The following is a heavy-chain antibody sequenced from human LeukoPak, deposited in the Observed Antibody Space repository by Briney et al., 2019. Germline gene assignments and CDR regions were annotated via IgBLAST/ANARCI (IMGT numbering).Heavy chain of an antibody. J-gene: IGHJ5*02. CDR1: GGSISSNY. D-gene: IGHD1-20*01. V-gene: IGHV4-4*09. CDR2: IYTSGST. CDR3: ARLTGSGPFERFDP. Sequence: PSETLSLTCTVSGGSISSNYWSWIRQPPGKGLEWIGYIYTSGSTNYNPPLKSRITISVDTSKNQFSLKLSSVTAADTAVYYCARLTGSGPFERFDPWGQGTLVTVSS.